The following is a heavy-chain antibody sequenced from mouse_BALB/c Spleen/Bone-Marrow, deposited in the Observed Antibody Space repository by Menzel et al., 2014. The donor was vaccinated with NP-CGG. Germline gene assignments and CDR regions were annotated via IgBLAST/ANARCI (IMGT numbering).Heavy chain of an antibody. CDR1: GYTFTSYT. D-gene: IGHD2-3*01. V-gene: IGHV1-4*02. CDR2: INPSSGYT. J-gene: IGHJ3*01. Sequence: SAAELARPGASVKMSCKASGYTFTSYTMHWVKQRPGQGLEWIGYINPSSGYTEYNQKFKDKTTLTADKSSSTAYMQLSSLTSEDSAVYYCARWLLRAYWGQGTLVTVSA. CDR3: ARWLLRAY.